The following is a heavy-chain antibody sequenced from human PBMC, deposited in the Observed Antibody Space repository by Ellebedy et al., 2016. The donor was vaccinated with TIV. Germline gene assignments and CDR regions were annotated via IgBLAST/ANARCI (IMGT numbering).Heavy chain of an antibody. CDR3: ARAYCSGGSCYWFDP. CDR1: GYSISSGYS. Sequence: SETLSLTXTVSGYSISSGYSWGWIRQSPGKGLEWIGSVFHSGSTYYNPSLKSRITISVDTSKNRFSLKLSSVTAADTAVYYCARAYCSGGSCYWFDPWGQGTLVTVSS. J-gene: IGHJ5*02. CDR2: VFHSGST. V-gene: IGHV4-38-2*02. D-gene: IGHD2-15*01.